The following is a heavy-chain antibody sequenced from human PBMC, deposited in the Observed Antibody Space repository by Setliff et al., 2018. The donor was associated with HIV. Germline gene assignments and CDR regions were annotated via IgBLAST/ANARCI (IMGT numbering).Heavy chain of an antibody. J-gene: IGHJ4*02. CDR2: IYHSGST. V-gene: IGHV4-39*07. D-gene: IGHD5-12*01. CDR1: GGPITTSTYY. Sequence: SETLSLTCSVSGGPITTSTYYWGWIRQPPGKGLEWIGEIYHSGSTNYNPSLKSRVTISLDRSKTQFSLKLSSVTAADTAVYYCARSPLYSGYERYYFDYWGQGTLVTVSS. CDR3: ARSPLYSGYERYYFDY.